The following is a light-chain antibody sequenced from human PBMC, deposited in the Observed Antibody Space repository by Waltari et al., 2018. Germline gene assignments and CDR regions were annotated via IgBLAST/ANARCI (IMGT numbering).Light chain of an antibody. J-gene: IGKJ4*01. CDR3: MQALQTPLT. Sequence: DIVMTQSPLSLPVTPGEPAPLSCRSSQSLLHTNGYNYLDWYLQKPGQSPQLLIYLGSNRASGVPDRFSGSGSGTDFTLKISRVEAEDVGVYYCMQALQTPLTFGGGTKVEI. CDR1: QSLLHTNGYNY. CDR2: LGS. V-gene: IGKV2-28*01.